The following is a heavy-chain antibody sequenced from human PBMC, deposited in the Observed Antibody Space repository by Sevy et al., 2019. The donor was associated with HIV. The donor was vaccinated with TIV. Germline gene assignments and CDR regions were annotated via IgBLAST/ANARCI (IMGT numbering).Heavy chain of an antibody. CDR1: GFSLSNYA. J-gene: IGHJ4*02. D-gene: IGHD6-6*01. Sequence: GGSLRLSCAASGFSLSNYAMSWVRQAPGKGLEWISTKTGSAGVTYYADSVKGRFTISRDNSKNPLFLQMNGLRAEATALYYCAKGRIPSIGTLGPFDSWGQGTLVTVSS. CDR2: KTGSAGVT. V-gene: IGHV3-23*01. CDR3: AKGRIPSIGTLGPFDS.